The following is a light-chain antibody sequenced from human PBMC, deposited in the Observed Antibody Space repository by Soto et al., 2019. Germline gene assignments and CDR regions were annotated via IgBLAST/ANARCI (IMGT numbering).Light chain of an antibody. V-gene: IGKV1-9*01. CDR2: SAS. J-gene: IGKJ4*01. Sequence: IQLTQSQSVLSASVGDTVTITCRASQALSNYLAWYQQQTGKAPDLLIYSASTLQSGVPSRFRGRGSETEFSLTIRALQTEDFETYYCQQLSRYPLTFGGGTKVDIK. CDR3: QQLSRYPLT. CDR1: QALSNY.